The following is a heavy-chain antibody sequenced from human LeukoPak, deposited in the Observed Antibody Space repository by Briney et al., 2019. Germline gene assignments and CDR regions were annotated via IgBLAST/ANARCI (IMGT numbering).Heavy chain of an antibody. V-gene: IGHV3-7*03. Sequence: GGSLRLSCAASGFTFSSYWMNWARQAPGKGLEWVASINHNGNVNYYVDSVKGRFTISRDNSKNTLYLQMNSLRAEDTAVYYCAKDNGERSDIVVVPAARIDYWGQGTLVTVSS. J-gene: IGHJ4*02. D-gene: IGHD2-2*01. CDR3: AKDNGERSDIVVVPAARIDY. CDR2: INHNGNVN. CDR1: GFTFSSYW.